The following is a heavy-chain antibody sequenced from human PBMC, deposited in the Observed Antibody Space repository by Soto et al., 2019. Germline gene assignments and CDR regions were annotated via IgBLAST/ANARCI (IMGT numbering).Heavy chain of an antibody. V-gene: IGHV3-30-3*01. CDR3: ARVPDYGGNSYAFDI. J-gene: IGHJ3*02. CDR1: GFTFSSYA. D-gene: IGHD4-17*01. Sequence: QVQLVESGGGVVQPGRSLRLSCAASGFTFSSYAMHWVSQAPGKGLEWVAVISYDGSNKYYADSVKGRFTISRDNSKNTLYLQMNSLRAEDTAVYYCARVPDYGGNSYAFDIWGQGTMVTVSS. CDR2: ISYDGSNK.